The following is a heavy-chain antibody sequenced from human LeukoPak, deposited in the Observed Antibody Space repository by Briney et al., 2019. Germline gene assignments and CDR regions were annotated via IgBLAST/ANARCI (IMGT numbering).Heavy chain of an antibody. CDR2: INPNSGGT. CDR3: ARAPGLRLEYCSGGNCPELEY. D-gene: IGHD2-15*01. CDR1: GYTFTGYY. J-gene: IGHJ4*02. V-gene: IGHV1-2*02. Sequence: RASVKVSCKASGYTFTGYYMHWVRQAPGQGLEWMGWINPNSGGTNYAQKFQGRVTMTRDTSISTAYMELSRLRSDDTAVYYCARAPGLRLEYCSGGNCPELEYWGQGTLVTVSS.